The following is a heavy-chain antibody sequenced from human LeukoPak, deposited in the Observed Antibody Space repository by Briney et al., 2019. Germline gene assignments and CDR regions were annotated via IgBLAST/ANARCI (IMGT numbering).Heavy chain of an antibody. V-gene: IGHV4-59*08. Sequence: SETLSLTCTVSGGSISSYYWSWIRQPPGKGPEWIGYIYYSGSTNYNPSLKSRVTISVDTSKNQFSLKLSSVTAADTAVYYCARRGYSYGLDYYYGMDVWGQGTTVTVSS. CDR1: GGSISSYY. CDR3: ARRGYSYGLDYYYGMDV. D-gene: IGHD5-18*01. J-gene: IGHJ6*02. CDR2: IYYSGST.